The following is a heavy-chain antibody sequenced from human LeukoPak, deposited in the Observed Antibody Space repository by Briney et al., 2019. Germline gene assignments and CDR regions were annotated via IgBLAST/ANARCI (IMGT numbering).Heavy chain of an antibody. V-gene: IGHV1-69*04. Sequence: SVKVSCKASGGTFSSYAISWVRQAPGRGLEWMGRIIPILGIANYAQKFQGRVTITADKSTSTAYMELSSLRSEDTAVYYCARDQDDGYNYEGADYWGQGTLVTVSS. CDR2: IIPILGIA. CDR3: ARDQDDGYNYEGADY. J-gene: IGHJ4*02. D-gene: IGHD5-24*01. CDR1: GGTFSSYA.